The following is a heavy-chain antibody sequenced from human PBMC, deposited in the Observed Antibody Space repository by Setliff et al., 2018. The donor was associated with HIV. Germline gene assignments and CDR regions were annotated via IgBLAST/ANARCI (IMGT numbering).Heavy chain of an antibody. CDR3: ARGGPAVAYAVDV. D-gene: IGHD5-12*01. CDR1: GDSITHYY. CDR2: IYPSGSIWPSGTS. V-gene: IGHV4-4*08. Sequence: SETLSLTCSVSGDSITHYYWNWIRQPPGKGLEWIANIYPSGSIWPSGTSNYNPSLKGRVTISLDMSQNQFSLKVDSVTAADTAIYYCARGGPAVAYAVDVWGQGTTVTVSS. J-gene: IGHJ6*02.